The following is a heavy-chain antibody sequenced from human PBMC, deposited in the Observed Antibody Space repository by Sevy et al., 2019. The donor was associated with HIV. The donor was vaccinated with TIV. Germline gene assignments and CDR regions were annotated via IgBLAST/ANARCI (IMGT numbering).Heavy chain of an antibody. V-gene: IGHV3-23*01. CDR3: AKDSGDYYDSSGYSGPDAFDI. J-gene: IGHJ3*02. Sequence: GESLKISCTTSGFTFTSYAMNWVRQAPGKGLEWVSTIFRNFRGVDVTYDADSVKGRFTISRDNSKNTLYLQMNSLRAEDTAVYYCAKDSGDYYDSSGYSGPDAFDIWGQGTMVTVSS. CDR2: IFRNFRGVDVT. D-gene: IGHD3-22*01. CDR1: GFTFTSYA.